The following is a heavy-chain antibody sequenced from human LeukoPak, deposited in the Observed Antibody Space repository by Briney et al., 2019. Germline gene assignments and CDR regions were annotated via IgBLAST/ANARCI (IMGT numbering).Heavy chain of an antibody. D-gene: IGHD6-6*01. CDR1: GYTFTGYY. V-gene: IGHV1-2*02. CDR2: INPNSGGT. CDR3: ARVLTRTYSSSPNGFGY. Sequence: ASVKVSCKASGYTFTGYYMHWVRQAPGQGLEWMGWINPNSGGTNYAQKFQGRVTMTRDTSISTAYMELSRLRSDDTAVYYCARVLTRTYSSSPNGFGYWGQGTLVTVSS. J-gene: IGHJ4*02.